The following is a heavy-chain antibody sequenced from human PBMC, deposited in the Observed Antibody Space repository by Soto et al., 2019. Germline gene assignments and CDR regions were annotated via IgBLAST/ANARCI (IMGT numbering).Heavy chain of an antibody. Sequence: SETRSLTCAVYGGPFSGYYWSWIRQPPGKGPEWIGEINHSGSTNYNPSLKSRVTISVDTSKNQFSLKLSSVTAADTAVYYCARDERRPTYYYYGMDVWGQGTTVTVSS. V-gene: IGHV4-34*01. CDR2: INHSGST. D-gene: IGHD1-26*01. CDR3: ARDERRPTYYYYGMDV. CDR1: GGPFSGYY. J-gene: IGHJ6*02.